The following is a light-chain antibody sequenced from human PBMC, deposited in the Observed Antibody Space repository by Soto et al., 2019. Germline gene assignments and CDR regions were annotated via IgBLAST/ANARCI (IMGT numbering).Light chain of an antibody. J-gene: IGKJ5*01. CDR2: DAS. CDR1: QSVSNNY. CDR3: QEHASI. V-gene: IGKV3-20*01. Sequence: EIVLTQSPGTLSLSPGERATLSCRASQSVSNNYLAWYQQKPGQPPTLLIYDASTRATGIPDRFSGSGSGTDFTLTIGRLEPEDFAVYYCQEHASIFGQGTRLEIK.